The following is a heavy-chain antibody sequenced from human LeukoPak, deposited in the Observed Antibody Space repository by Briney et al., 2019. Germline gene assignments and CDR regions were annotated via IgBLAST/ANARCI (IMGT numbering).Heavy chain of an antibody. CDR3: ARDRIFEYYYDSSGYPEYFQH. J-gene: IGHJ1*01. V-gene: IGHV3-48*02. CDR1: GFTFSSHS. CDR2: ISSSSTI. Sequence: GGSLRLSCAASGFTFSSHSMNWVRQAPGKGLEWVSYISSSSTIYYADSVKGRFTISRDNAKNSLYLQMNSLRDEDTAVYYCARDRIFEYYYDSSGYPEYFQHWGQGTLVTVSS. D-gene: IGHD3-22*01.